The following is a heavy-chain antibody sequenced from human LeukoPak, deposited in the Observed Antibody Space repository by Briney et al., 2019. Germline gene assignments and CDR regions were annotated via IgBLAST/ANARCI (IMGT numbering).Heavy chain of an antibody. CDR1: GGSISSYY. CDR3: ARRAYSSSWPTPFDY. CDR2: IYYSGST. V-gene: IGHV4-59*01. J-gene: IGHJ4*02. D-gene: IGHD6-13*01. Sequence: PSETLSLTCTVFGGSISSYYWSWIRQPPGKGLEWIGYIYYSGSTNYNPSLKSRVTISVDTSKNQFSLKLSSVTAADTAVYYCARRAYSSSWPTPFDYWGQGTLVTVSS.